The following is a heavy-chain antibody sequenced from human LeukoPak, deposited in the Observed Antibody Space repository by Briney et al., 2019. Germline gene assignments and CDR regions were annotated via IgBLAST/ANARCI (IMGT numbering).Heavy chain of an antibody. V-gene: IGHV1-2*02. J-gene: IGHJ2*01. CDR2: INPNSGGT. CDR1: GYTFTGYY. Sequence: VASVKVSCKASGYTFTGYYMHWVRQAPGQGLEWMGWINPNSGGTNYAQKFQGRVTMTRDTSISTAYMELSRLRSDDTAVYYCARDYYDSSGYPDYWYFDLWGRGTLVTVSS. CDR3: ARDYYDSSGYPDYWYFDL. D-gene: IGHD3-22*01.